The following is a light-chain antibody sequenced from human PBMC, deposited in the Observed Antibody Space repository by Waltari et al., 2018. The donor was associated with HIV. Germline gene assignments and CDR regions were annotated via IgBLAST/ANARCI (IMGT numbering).Light chain of an antibody. J-gene: IGLJ3*02. CDR3: CSYAGITTWV. CDR2: DVT. CDR1: SNDLGRYDL. V-gene: IGLV2-23*02. Sequence: QSALTQPASVSGSPGPSITISCTGTSNDLGRYDLVSCYQHQPGRAPKLIIYDVTKWPSGVSHRFSGSKSGATASLTISGLQAEDEADYYCCSYAGITTWVFGGGTKVTVL.